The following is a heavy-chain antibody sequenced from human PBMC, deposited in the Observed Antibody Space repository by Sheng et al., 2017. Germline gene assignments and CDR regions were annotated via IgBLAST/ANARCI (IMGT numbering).Heavy chain of an antibody. CDR3: ARVRYCSSTSCYGNYYYMDV. J-gene: IGHJ6*03. Sequence: QVQLVQSGAEVKKPGSSVKVSCKASGGTFSSYAISWVRQAPGQGLEWMGGIIPIFGTANYAQKFQGRVTITTDESTSTAYMELSSLRSEDTAVYYCARVRYCSSTSCYGNYYYMDVWGKGTTVTVSS. CDR1: GGTFSSYA. V-gene: IGHV1-69*05. CDR2: IIPIFGTA. D-gene: IGHD2-2*01.